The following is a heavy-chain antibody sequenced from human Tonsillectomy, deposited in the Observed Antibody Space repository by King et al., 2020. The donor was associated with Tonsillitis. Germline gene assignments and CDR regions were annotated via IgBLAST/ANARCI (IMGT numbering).Heavy chain of an antibody. CDR3: AKDDRTAMAPFDY. Sequence: VQLVESGGGLVQPGGSLRLSCAASGFTFSSYAMSWVRQAPGKGLEWVSGISGSGINTDYAASVKGRFTISRDNSKNTLYLQMNSLRAEDAAVYYCAKDDRTAMAPFDYWGQGTLVTVSS. CDR2: ISGSGINT. J-gene: IGHJ4*02. V-gene: IGHV3-23*04. CDR1: GFTFSSYA. D-gene: IGHD5-18*01.